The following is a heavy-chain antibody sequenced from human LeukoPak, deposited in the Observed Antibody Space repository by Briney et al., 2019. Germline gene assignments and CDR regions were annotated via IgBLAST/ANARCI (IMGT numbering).Heavy chain of an antibody. V-gene: IGHV3-48*03. J-gene: IGHJ4*02. CDR1: GLTFSYYE. Sequence: PGGSVRLPCGASGLTFSYYEIIWLRQAPGKGLEWVSHIRSSGSTIYYADSVKGRFTISRDNAQKSLYLQMNSLRVQDTAVYYCTRGAKSGYLLHCGQGTLVTVSS. D-gene: IGHD5-12*01. CDR3: TRGAKSGYLLH. CDR2: IRSSGSTI.